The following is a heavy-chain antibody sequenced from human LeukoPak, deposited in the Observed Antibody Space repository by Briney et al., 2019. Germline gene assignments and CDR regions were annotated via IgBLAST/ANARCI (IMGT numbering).Heavy chain of an antibody. CDR1: GGTFSSYA. J-gene: IGHJ4*02. CDR2: IIPIFGTA. CDR3: ARGSPYGGKGDY. D-gene: IGHD4-23*01. V-gene: IGHV1-69*13. Sequence: SVKVSCKASGGTFSSYANSWVRQAPGQGLEWMGGIIPIFGTANYAQKFQGRVTITADESTSTAYMELSSLRSEDTAVYYCARGSPYGGKGDYWGQGTLVTVSS.